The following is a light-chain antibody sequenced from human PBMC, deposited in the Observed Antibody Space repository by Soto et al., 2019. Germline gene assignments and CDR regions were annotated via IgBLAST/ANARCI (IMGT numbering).Light chain of an antibody. V-gene: IGLV2-14*01. CDR1: SSDVGAYIY. Sequence: QSALTQPASVSGSPGQSITISCAGTSSDVGAYIYVSWYQQHPGKVPKLIIYDVNDRPSGVSDRFSGSKSGNTASLTISGVQAEDEGDYYCASYTTSDTMIFGGGTKLTVL. CDR3: ASYTTSDTMI. CDR2: DVN. J-gene: IGLJ2*01.